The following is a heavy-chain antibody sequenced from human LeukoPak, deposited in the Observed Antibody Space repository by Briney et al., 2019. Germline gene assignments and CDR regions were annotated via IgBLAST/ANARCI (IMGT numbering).Heavy chain of an antibody. CDR3: ARPEFWSGCYGDGPHYGMDV. CDR2: INPNSGGT. V-gene: IGHV1-2*06. CDR1: GYTFTGYY. Sequence: ASVKVSCKASGYTFTGYYMHWVRQAPGQGLEWMGRINPNSGGTNYAQKFQGRVTMTRDTSISTAYMELSRLRSDDTAVYYCARPEFWSGCYGDGPHYGMDVWGQGTTVTVSS. J-gene: IGHJ6*02. D-gene: IGHD3-3*01.